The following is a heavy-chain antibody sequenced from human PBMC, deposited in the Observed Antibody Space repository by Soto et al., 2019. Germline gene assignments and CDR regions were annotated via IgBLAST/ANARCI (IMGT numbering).Heavy chain of an antibody. D-gene: IGHD2-15*01. CDR2: IKSKTDGGTT. CDR1: GFTFSNAS. J-gene: IGHJ6*02. Sequence: EVQLVESGGGLVKPGGSLRLSCAASGFTFSNASMNWVRQAPGKGLEWVGGIKSKTDGGTTDYAAPVKGRFTISRDDSKNTLYLQMNSLKAEDTAVYYCTTDRWGMDDWGQGTTVTVSS. V-gene: IGHV3-15*07. CDR3: TTDRWGMDD.